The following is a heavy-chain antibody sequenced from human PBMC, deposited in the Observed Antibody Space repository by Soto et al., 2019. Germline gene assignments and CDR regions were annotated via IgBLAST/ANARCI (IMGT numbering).Heavy chain of an antibody. CDR2: IDPIDSKT. CDR1: GYNFDTYW. CDR3: ARRIAAAGGYYYYAFDV. D-gene: IGHD6-13*01. Sequence: GETLKISCKGSGYNFDTYWINWVRQTPGKGLEWMGRIDPIDSKTKYSPSLEGHITISVDKSISTTYLQWSSLKASDTAIYYCARRIAAAGGYYYYAFDVWGQGTAVTVSS. V-gene: IGHV5-10-1*01. J-gene: IGHJ6*02.